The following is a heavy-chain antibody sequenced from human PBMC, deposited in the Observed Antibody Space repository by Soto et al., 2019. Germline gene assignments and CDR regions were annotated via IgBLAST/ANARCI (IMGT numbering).Heavy chain of an antibody. CDR3: AKLGGIVLMVYAMDWFDP. CDR1: GFTFSSYA. V-gene: IGHV3-23*01. CDR2: ISGSGGST. Sequence: GGSLRLSCAASGFTFSSYAMSWVRQAPGKGLEWVSAISGSGGSTYYADSVKGRFTISRDNSKNTLYLQMNSLRAEDTAVYYCAKLGGIVLMVYAMDWFDPWGQGTLVTVSS. D-gene: IGHD2-8*01. J-gene: IGHJ5*02.